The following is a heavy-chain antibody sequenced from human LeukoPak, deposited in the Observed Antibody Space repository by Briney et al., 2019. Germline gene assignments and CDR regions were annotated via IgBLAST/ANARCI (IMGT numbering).Heavy chain of an antibody. J-gene: IGHJ4*02. CDR2: IIPIFGTA. Sequence: SVNVSCKASGGAFSSYAISWVRQAPGQGLEWMGGIIPIFGTANYAQKFQGRVTMTRDTSTSTVYMELSSLRSEDTAMYYCARDLGPYYDSSGYFFPHYWGQGTLVTVSS. CDR1: GGAFSSYA. CDR3: ARDLGPYYDSSGYFFPHY. D-gene: IGHD3-22*01. V-gene: IGHV1-69*05.